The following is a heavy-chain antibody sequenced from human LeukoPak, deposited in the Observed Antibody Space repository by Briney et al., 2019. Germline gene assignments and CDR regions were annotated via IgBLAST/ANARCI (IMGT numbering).Heavy chain of an antibody. CDR3: AKNTNYGDYHNYYFDY. V-gene: IGHV3-23*01. J-gene: IGHJ4*02. CDR2: ISGSGGST. D-gene: IGHD4-17*01. CDR1: GFTFSSYA. Sequence: PGGSLRLSCAASGFTFSSYAMSWVRQAPGEGVEWVSAISGSGGSTYYADSVKGRFTISRDNSKNTLYLQMNSLRAEDTAVYYCAKNTNYGDYHNYYFDYWGQGTLVTVSS.